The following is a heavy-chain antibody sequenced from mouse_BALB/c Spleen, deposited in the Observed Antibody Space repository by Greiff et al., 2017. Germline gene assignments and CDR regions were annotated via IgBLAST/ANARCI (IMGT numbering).Heavy chain of an antibody. CDR1: GFTFSDYG. CDR2: ISNLAYSI. CDR3: AREEVGGFAY. J-gene: IGHJ3*01. V-gene: IGHV5-15*02. Sequence: EVQLVESGGGLVQPGGSRKLSCAASGFTFSDYGMAWVRQAPGKGPEWVAFISNLAYSIYYADTVTGRFTISRENAKNTLYLEMSSLRSEDTAMYYCAREEVGGFAYWGQGTLVTVSA.